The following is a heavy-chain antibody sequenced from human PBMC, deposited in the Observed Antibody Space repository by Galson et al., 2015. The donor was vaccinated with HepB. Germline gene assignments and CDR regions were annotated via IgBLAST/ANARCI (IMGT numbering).Heavy chain of an antibody. CDR3: VRWTSQLDCYDV. CDR1: GLSFSSYS. Sequence: SLRLSCAASGLSFSSYSMHWVRQGPGKGPEWVAVTASGDNTTNYTDSVKGRFSISRDNTKNTLYLQLSSLRLEDTAVYYCVRWTSQLDCYDVWGQGTQVTVSS. CDR2: TASGDNTT. D-gene: IGHD2-21*01. J-gene: IGHJ4*02. V-gene: IGHV3-30*03.